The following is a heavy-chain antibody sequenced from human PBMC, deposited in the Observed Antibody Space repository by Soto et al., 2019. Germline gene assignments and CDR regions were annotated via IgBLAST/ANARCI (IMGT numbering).Heavy chain of an antibody. J-gene: IGHJ6*02. V-gene: IGHV2-5*02. Sequence: QITLKESGPTLVKPTQTLTLTCTFSGFSVSTSGLGVAWIRQPPGKALEWLALIYWDGDERYSPFLQSRVTITKYTSKNQVVLTMTNMDPVDTATYYCTHKGGRGAAMDVWGQGTTVTVSS. CDR2: IYWDGDE. CDR1: GFSVSTSGLG. D-gene: IGHD2-15*01. CDR3: THKGGRGAAMDV.